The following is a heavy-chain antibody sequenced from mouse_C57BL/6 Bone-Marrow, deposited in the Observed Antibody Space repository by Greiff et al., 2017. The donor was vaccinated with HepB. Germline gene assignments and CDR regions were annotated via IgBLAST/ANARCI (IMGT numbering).Heavy chain of an antibody. D-gene: IGHD1-1*01. J-gene: IGHJ3*01. CDR2: ISDGGSYT. Sequence: EVKLVESGGGLVKPGGSLKLSCAASGFTFSSYAMSWVRQTPEKRLEWVATISDGGSYTYYPDNVKGRFTISRDNAKNNLYLQMSHLKSEDTAMYYCARGGRRLAYWGQGTLVTVSA. V-gene: IGHV5-4*03. CDR1: GFTFSSYA. CDR3: ARGGRRLAY.